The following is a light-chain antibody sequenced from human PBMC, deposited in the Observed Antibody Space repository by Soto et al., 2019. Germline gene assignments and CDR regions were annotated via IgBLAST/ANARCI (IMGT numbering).Light chain of an antibody. CDR3: QQYSSVWT. CDR1: QSFSSNY. Sequence: EIVLTQSPGTLSLSPGERATLSCRASQSFSSNYLAWYQQKPGQAPRILIYGATTRATGIPDRFSGSESGTDFTLTISRLEPEDSAVYYCQQYSSVWTFGQGTKVEI. CDR2: GAT. V-gene: IGKV3-20*01. J-gene: IGKJ1*01.